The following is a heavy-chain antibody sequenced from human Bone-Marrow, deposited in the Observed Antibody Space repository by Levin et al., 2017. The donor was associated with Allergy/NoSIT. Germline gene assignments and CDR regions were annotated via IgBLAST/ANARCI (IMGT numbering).Heavy chain of an antibody. D-gene: IGHD2-15*01. V-gene: IGHV3-48*03. CDR3: TRETTPITVDGCGSYFDL. J-gene: IGHJ2*01. CDR2: ISSGGGKI. Sequence: GGSLRLSCAASDFSFGSYDTNWVRQAPGKGLEWVSYISSGGGKIDYAESVKGRFTISRDNSKNSLYLQMNSLRSEDTAVYYCTRETTPITVDGCGSYFDLWGRGNLVTVSS. CDR1: DFSFGSYD.